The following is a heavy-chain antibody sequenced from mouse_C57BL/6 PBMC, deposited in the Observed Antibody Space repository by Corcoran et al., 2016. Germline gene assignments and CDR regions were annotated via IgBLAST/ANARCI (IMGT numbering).Heavy chain of an antibody. V-gene: IGHV9-3*01. CDR1: GYTFTTYG. D-gene: IGHD1-1*01. CDR3: ASGSSTRYFDV. J-gene: IGHJ1*03. Sequence: QIQLVQSGPELKKTGETVKISCKASGYTFTTYGMSWVKQAPGKGLKWMGWINTYSGVPTYADDFKGRFAFSLETSASTSYLQINNLKNEDTATYFCASGSSTRYFDVWGTGTTVTVSS. CDR2: INTYSGVP.